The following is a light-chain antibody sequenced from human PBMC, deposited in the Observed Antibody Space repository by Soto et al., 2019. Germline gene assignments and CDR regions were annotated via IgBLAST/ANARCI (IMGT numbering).Light chain of an antibody. CDR1: SSDVGGYNY. V-gene: IGLV2-14*01. Sequence: QSALTQPASVFGSPGQSITISCTGTSSDVGGYNYVSWYQQRPGKAPKFMIYEVTNRPSGVSNRFSGSKSGNTASLTISGLQAEDEADYYCASYTSRGTRVFGTGTKLTVL. J-gene: IGLJ1*01. CDR2: EVT. CDR3: ASYTSRGTRV.